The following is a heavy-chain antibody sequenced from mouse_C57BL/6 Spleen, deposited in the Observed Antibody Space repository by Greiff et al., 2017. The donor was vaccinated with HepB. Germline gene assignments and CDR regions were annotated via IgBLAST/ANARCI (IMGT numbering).Heavy chain of an antibody. V-gene: IGHV1-55*01. J-gene: IGHJ1*03. CDR1: GYTFTSYW. CDR3: ARAPVVHWYFDV. D-gene: IGHD1-1*01. CDR2: IYPGSGST. Sequence: QVQLQQPGAELVKPGASVKMSCKASGYTFTSYWITWVKQRPGQGLEWIGDIYPGSGSTNYNEKFKSKATLTVDTSSSTAYMQLSSLTSEDSAVYYCARAPVVHWYFDVWGTGTTVTVSS.